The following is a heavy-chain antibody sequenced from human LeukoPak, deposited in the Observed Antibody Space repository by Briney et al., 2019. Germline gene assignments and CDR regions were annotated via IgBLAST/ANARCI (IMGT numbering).Heavy chain of an antibody. V-gene: IGHV3-11*01. CDR1: GIPFSDYY. Sequence: PGGSLRLSCAASGIPFSDYYMSWLRQAPGKGLEWVSYISSRGSTIYYADSGKGRFTISRDNAKNSLYLQMNSLRAEDTAMYYCARYGSGSNFDYWGQGTLVTVSS. CDR2: ISSRGSTI. CDR3: ARYGSGSNFDY. D-gene: IGHD3-10*01. J-gene: IGHJ4*02.